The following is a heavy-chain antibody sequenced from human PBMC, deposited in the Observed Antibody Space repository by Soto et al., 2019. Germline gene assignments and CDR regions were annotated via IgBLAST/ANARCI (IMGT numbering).Heavy chain of an antibody. D-gene: IGHD3-3*01. J-gene: IGHJ4*02. Sequence: GASVKVSCKASGYTFTSYAMHWVRQAPGQRLEWMGWINAGNGNTKYSQKFQGRVTITRDTSASTAYMELSSLRSEDTAVYYCARDRSLRFLEWFFDYWGQGTLVTVSS. V-gene: IGHV1-3*01. CDR1: GYTFTSYA. CDR3: ARDRSLRFLEWFFDY. CDR2: INAGNGNT.